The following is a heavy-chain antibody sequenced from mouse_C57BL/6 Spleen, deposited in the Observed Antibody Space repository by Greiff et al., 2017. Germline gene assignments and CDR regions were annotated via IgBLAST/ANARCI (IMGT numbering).Heavy chain of an antibody. D-gene: IGHD1-1*01. Sequence: VQLQQPGAELVKPGASVKLSCKASGYTFTSYWMHWVKQRPGQGLEWIGMIHPNSGSTNYNEKFKSKATLTVDKSSSTAYMQLSSLTSEDSAVYYCARGDYYYGSSSYWYFDVWGTGTTVTVSS. V-gene: IGHV1-64*01. CDR3: ARGDYYYGSSSYWYFDV. J-gene: IGHJ1*03. CDR2: IHPNSGST. CDR1: GYTFTSYW.